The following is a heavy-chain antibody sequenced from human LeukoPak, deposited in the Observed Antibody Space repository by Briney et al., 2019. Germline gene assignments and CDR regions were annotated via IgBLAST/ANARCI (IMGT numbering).Heavy chain of an antibody. CDR1: GYTFASHD. V-gene: IGHV1-8*01. Sequence: GASVKVSCKASGYTFASHDIIWVRQATGQGLEYMGWLHTDNDDAGYAEKFQGRVNLTKDTSTGTAYMELSSLTFDDTAVYYCARGGKAAETSGFDHWGRGTQVTVSA. D-gene: IGHD6-13*01. CDR2: LHTDNDDA. CDR3: ARGGKAAETSGFDH. J-gene: IGHJ4*01.